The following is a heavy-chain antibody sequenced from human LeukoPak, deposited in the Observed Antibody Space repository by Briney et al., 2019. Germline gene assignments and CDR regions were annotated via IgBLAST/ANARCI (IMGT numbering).Heavy chain of an antibody. CDR2: IYSSGST. D-gene: IGHD1-26*01. CDR3: AKSGGYGLIDY. V-gene: IGHV4-4*07. CDR1: GGSISSYY. Sequence: PSETLSLTCTVSGGSISSYYWSWIRQPAGKGLEWIGRIYSSGSTYYNASLQSRVTISIDTSKNQFSLRLSSVTAADTAMYYCAKSGGYGLIDYWGQGTLVTVSS. J-gene: IGHJ4*02.